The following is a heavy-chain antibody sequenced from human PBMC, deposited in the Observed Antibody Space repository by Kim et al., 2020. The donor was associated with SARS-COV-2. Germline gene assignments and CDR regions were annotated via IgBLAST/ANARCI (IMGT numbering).Heavy chain of an antibody. CDR1: GYTFTSYY. Sequence: ASVKVSCEASGYTFTSYYLHWVRQAPGQGLEWMGMINPSGGSTSYGQQFRGRVSMTRDTSTSTLYMVLSSLRSEDTAVYYCARAGLTMVRGRLITYPFDSWGQGTLVTVSS. CDR3: ARAGLTMVRGRLITYPFDS. V-gene: IGHV1-46*01. CDR2: INPSGGST. J-gene: IGHJ4*02. D-gene: IGHD3-10*01.